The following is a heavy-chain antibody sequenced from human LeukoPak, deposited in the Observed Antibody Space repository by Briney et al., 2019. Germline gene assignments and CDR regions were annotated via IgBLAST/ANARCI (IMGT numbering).Heavy chain of an antibody. D-gene: IGHD6-6*01. V-gene: IGHV4-61*01. CDR1: GGSVSSGSYY. J-gene: IGHJ4*02. CDR3: ARESRIAARNFDY. Sequence: SETLSLTCTVSGGSVSSGSYYWSWIRQPPGKGLEWIGYIYYSGSTNYNPSLKSRVTISVDTSKNQFPLKLSSVTAADTAVYYCARESRIAARNFDYWGQGTLVTVSS. CDR2: IYYSGST.